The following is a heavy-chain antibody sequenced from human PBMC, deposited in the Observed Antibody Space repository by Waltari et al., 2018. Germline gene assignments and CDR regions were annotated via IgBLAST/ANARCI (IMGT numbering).Heavy chain of an antibody. CDR2: INEDGGEK. V-gene: IGHV3-7*01. J-gene: IGHJ3*02. CDR1: GFSTDW. Sequence: DVQPVESGGGLVQPGGSLRLPCEVSGFSTDWMDWVRQAPGKGLQWVANINEDGGEKYYLDSVKGRFTISRDNAKKLVYLEMNTLRAEDTATYYCSKRLEIWGRGTMVAVS. CDR3: SKRLEI.